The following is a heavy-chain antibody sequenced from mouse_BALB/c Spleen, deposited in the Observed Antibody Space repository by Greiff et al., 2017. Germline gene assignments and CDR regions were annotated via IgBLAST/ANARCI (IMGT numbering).Heavy chain of an antibody. J-gene: IGHJ2*01. CDR1: GYTFTSYW. V-gene: IGHV1S81*02. CDR3: ARGKGDYFDY. CDR2: INPSNGRT. D-gene: IGHD1-3*01. Sequence: QVQLQQSGAELVKPGASVKLSCKASGYTFTSYWMHWVKQRPGQGLEWIGEINPSNGRTNYNEKFKSKATLTVDKSSSTAYMQLSSLTSEDSAVYYCARGKGDYFDYWGQGTTLTVSS.